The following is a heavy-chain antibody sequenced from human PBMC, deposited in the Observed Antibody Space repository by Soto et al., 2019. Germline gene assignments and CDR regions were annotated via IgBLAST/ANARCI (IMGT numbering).Heavy chain of an antibody. Sequence: KPSETLSLTCTVSGAYITYGAYPWSWIRQTPGKVLEWIGYINHLETTFYNPSFESRLTLSIDRTKNQFSLNLKSMSAADRAVYFCARGGGFDSFDYWGQGILVTAPQ. CDR2: INHLETT. D-gene: IGHD3-10*01. J-gene: IGHJ4*02. CDR3: ARGGGFDSFDY. V-gene: IGHV4-30-2*01. CDR1: GAYITYGAYP.